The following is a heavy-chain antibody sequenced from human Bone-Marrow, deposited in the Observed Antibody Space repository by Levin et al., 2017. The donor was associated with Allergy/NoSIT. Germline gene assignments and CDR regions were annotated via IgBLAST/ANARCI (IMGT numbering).Heavy chain of an antibody. CDR2: IYHSGST. CDR1: GSSISSGYY. Sequence: PSETLSLTCAVSGSSISSGYYWGWIRQPPGKGLEWIGSIYHSGSTYYNPSLKSRVTISVDTSKNQFSLKLSSVTAADTAVYYCARDPHSSATRGGSDYWGQGTLVTVSS. CDR3: ARDPHSSATRGGSDY. D-gene: IGHD6-25*01. J-gene: IGHJ4*02. V-gene: IGHV4-38-2*02.